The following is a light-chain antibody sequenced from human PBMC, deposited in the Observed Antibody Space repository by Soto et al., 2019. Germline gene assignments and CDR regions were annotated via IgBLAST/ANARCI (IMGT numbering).Light chain of an antibody. CDR2: SAS. CDR1: QGIRDD. V-gene: IGKV1-6*01. Sequence: ATQITQSPSSLSASVGDRVTITCRASQGIRDDLGWFQQKPGKAPKLLIYSASRLQSGVASRFSGSGSGTDFTLTISSLQPEDFATYFCLQDYKYPWRSAQGAKADIK. J-gene: IGKJ1*01. CDR3: LQDYKYPWR.